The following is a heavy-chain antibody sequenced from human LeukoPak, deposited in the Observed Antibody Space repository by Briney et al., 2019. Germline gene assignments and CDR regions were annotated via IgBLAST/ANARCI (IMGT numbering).Heavy chain of an antibody. D-gene: IGHD6-19*01. J-gene: IGHJ4*02. CDR1: GFTFSSYW. V-gene: IGHV4-39*07. Sequence: GSLRLSCAASGFTFSSYWMHWVRQAPGKGLEWIGSIYYSGSTYYNPSLKSRVTISVDTSKNQFSLKLSSVTAADTAVYYCARGDTTGCLDYWGQGTLVTVSS. CDR3: ARGDTTGCLDY. CDR2: IYYSGST.